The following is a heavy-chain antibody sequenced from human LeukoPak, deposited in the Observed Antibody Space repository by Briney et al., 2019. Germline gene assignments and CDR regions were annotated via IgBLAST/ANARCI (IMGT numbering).Heavy chain of an antibody. J-gene: IGHJ4*02. CDR1: GFTFSTCA. CDR2: FSGSGGRT. Sequence: GGSLRLSCAASGFTFSTCAMSWVRQAPGKGLEWVSTFSGSGGRTLYADPVKGRFVISRDNSKNTLYLQMNSLRAEDTAVYYCAKVTSSYNYFDYWGQGAPVTVSS. V-gene: IGHV3-23*01. CDR3: AKVTSSYNYFDY. D-gene: IGHD2-2*01.